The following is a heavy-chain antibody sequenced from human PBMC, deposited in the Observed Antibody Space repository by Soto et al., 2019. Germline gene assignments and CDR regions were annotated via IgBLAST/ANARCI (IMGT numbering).Heavy chain of an antibody. CDR1: GFTFDDYA. D-gene: IGHD3-10*01. CDR3: AKSGELYYYGSGSYYTDYYYYGMDV. J-gene: IGHJ6*02. Sequence: GGSLRLSCAASGFTFDDYAMHWVRQAPGKGLEWVSGISWNSGSIGYADSVKGRFTISRDNAKNSLYLQMNSLRAEDTALYYCAKSGELYYYGSGSYYTDYYYYGMDVWGQGTTVTVSS. V-gene: IGHV3-9*01. CDR2: ISWNSGSI.